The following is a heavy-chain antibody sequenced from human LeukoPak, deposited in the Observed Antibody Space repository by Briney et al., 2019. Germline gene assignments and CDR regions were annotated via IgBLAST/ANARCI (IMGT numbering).Heavy chain of an antibody. J-gene: IGHJ3*02. CDR1: GGSISSYY. Sequence: SETLSLTCTVSGGSISSYYWSWIRQPPGKGLEWIGYIYYSGSTNYNPSLKSRVTISVDTSKNQFSLKLSSVTAADTAVYYCARIIVVPAAKAAFDIWGQGTRVTVSS. CDR3: ARIIVVPAAKAAFDI. D-gene: IGHD2-2*01. CDR2: IYYSGST. V-gene: IGHV4-59*01.